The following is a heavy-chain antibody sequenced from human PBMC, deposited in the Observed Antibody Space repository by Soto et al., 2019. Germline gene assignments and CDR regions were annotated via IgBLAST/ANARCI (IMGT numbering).Heavy chain of an antibody. Sequence: EVQLVESGGGLVQPGGSLRLSCAASGFTFSSYSMNWVRQAPGKGLEWVSYISSSSSTIYYADSVKGRFTISRDNAKNSLYLQMNSLRDEDTAVYYCARDSPYSSSWYDLKWFDPWGQGTLVTVSS. V-gene: IGHV3-48*02. CDR2: ISSSSSTI. D-gene: IGHD6-13*01. J-gene: IGHJ5*02. CDR3: ARDSPYSSSWYDLKWFDP. CDR1: GFTFSSYS.